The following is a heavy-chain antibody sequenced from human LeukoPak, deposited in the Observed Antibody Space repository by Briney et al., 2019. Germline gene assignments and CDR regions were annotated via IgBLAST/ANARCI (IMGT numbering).Heavy chain of an antibody. CDR1: GFTFSSYG. CDR2: ISYDGSNK. Sequence: GGSLRLSCAASGFTFSSYGMHWVRQAPGKGLEWAAVISYDGSNKYYADSVKGRFTISRDNSKNTLYLQMNSLRAEDTAVYYCAKGGVAAIFDYWGQGTLVTVSS. V-gene: IGHV3-30*18. D-gene: IGHD2-15*01. J-gene: IGHJ4*02. CDR3: AKGGVAAIFDY.